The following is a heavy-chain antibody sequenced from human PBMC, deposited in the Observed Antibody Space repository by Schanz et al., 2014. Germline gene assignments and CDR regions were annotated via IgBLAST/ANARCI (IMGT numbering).Heavy chain of an antibody. D-gene: IGHD3-10*01. CDR2: VSRSTPDI. Sequence: QVQLVDSGGGLVKPGGSLRLSCTASGFPFSDYFMAWIRQPPGRGLEWVSYVSRSTPDIYYADSVKGRFTMSRDNAKNSVFLQMNSLRAEDTAVYYCVRIGGSVFDYWAQGTLVTVSS. V-gene: IGHV3-11*06. J-gene: IGHJ4*02. CDR1: GFPFSDYF. CDR3: VRIGGSVFDY.